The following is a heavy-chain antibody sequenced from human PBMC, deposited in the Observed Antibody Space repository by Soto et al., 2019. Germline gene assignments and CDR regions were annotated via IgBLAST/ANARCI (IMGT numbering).Heavy chain of an antibody. V-gene: IGHV3-66*01. CDR2: IYSGYST. CDR3: AKGLAWLVLYGFDH. D-gene: IGHD6-19*01. J-gene: IGHJ4*02. CDR1: GFTVSSNY. Sequence: GGSLRLSCAASGFTVSSNYMSWVRQAPGKGLEWVSVIYSGYSTYYADSVKGRFTISRDNSKNTMYLQMNSLRAEDTAVYYCAKGLAWLVLYGFDHWGQGTLVTVSS.